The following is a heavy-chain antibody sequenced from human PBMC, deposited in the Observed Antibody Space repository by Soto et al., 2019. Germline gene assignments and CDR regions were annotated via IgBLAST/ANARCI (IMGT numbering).Heavy chain of an antibody. V-gene: IGHV3-30*18. D-gene: IGHD6-13*01. CDR2: ISYDGSNK. CDR3: ANAGYSSSWYVSQLDY. Sequence: GGSLRLSCAASGFTFSSYGMHWVRQAPGKGLEWVAVISYDGSNKYYADSVKGRFTISRDNSKNTLYLQMNSLRAEDTAVYYCANAGYSSSWYVSQLDYWGQGTLVTVSS. CDR1: GFTFSSYG. J-gene: IGHJ4*02.